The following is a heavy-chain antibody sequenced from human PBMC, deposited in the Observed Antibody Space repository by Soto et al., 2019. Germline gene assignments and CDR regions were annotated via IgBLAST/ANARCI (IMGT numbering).Heavy chain of an antibody. Sequence: QVQLVESGGGVVQPGMSLSLSCAASGFTFSNYGMHWVRQAPGKGLEWVTLISNDGSNKFYADSVKGRFTISRDNSKNTLYLLMTSLKTDDTAVYYCAKDGADTGTYNFDYWGQGTLVTVSS. CDR3: AKDGADTGTYNFDY. CDR1: GFTFSNYG. V-gene: IGHV3-30*18. CDR2: ISNDGSNK. J-gene: IGHJ4*02. D-gene: IGHD1-26*01.